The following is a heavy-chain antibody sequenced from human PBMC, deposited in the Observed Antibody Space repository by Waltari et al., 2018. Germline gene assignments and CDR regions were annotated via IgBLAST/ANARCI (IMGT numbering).Heavy chain of an antibody. CDR1: GFTFSSYW. CDR2: IKQDGSEK. J-gene: IGHJ6*02. V-gene: IGHV3-7*04. CDR3: ARGKYDFWSGSYYYYYYGMDV. D-gene: IGHD3-3*01. Sequence: EVQLVESGGGLVQPGGSLRLSCAASGFTFSSYWMSWVRQAPGKGVAGVANIKQDGSEKYYVDSVKGRFTISRDNAKNSLYLQMNSLRAEDTAVYYCARGKYDFWSGSYYYYYYGMDVWGQGTTVTVSS.